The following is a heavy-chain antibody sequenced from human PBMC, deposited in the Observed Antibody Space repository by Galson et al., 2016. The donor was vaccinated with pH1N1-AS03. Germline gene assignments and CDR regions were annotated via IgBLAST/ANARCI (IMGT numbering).Heavy chain of an antibody. V-gene: IGHV3-64*01. CDR2: ISGNGFST. D-gene: IGHD6-13*01. CDR1: GFTFSSYA. Sequence: SLRLSCAASGFTFSSYAMFWVRQAPGKGLEYVSAISGNGFSTYYASSVKDRFTISRDNSKNTLFLQMGSLRPEDMAVYYCARGPVSYSNYWFPPPDYWGQGTLVTASS. CDR3: ARGPVSYSNYWFPPPDY. J-gene: IGHJ4*02.